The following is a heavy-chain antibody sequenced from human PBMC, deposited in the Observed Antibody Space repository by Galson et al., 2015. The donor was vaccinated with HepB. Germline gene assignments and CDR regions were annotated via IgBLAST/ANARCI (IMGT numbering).Heavy chain of an antibody. CDR1: GFTFSSYS. V-gene: IGHV3-21*01. D-gene: IGHD2-21*01. CDR3: ARDPTPPHCGGECYAT. J-gene: IGHJ4*02. CDR2: IDASSTYI. Sequence: SLRLSCAVSGFTFSSYSMNWIRQAPGKGLEWVSSIDASSTYIYYVDSVKGRFTISRDNAKNSLYLQMDSLRAEDTAVYFCARDPTPPHCGGECYATRGQGTLVTVSS.